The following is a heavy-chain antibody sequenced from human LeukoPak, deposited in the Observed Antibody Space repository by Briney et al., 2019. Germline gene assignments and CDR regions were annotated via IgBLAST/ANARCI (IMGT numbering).Heavy chain of an antibody. J-gene: IGHJ6*02. CDR3: ARPPHYFGSGSPAMDI. CDR1: GGSISSYY. CDR2: INYIGIS. V-gene: IGHV4-59*08. D-gene: IGHD3-10*01. Sequence: PSETLSLTCTVSGGSISSYYWSWIRQPPGKGLEWIGHINYIGISTHNPSLQNRVTISVDTSKNQFSLKLASVTAADTAVYYCARPPHYFGSGSPAMDIWGQGTTVTVPS.